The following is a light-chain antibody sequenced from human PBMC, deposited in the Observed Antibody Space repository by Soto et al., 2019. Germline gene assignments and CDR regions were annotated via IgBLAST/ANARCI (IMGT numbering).Light chain of an antibody. CDR1: SRDVGAYNF. CDR3: SSYSSSSTHV. CDR2: DVS. V-gene: IGLV2-14*03. J-gene: IGLJ1*01. Sequence: QSALTQPASVSGSPGQSITISCTGTSRDVGAYNFVSWYQQHLGKLPKLMIFDVSRRPSGVSGRFSGSKSGNTASLTISGLHAEDEGDYYCSSYSSSSTHVFGSGTKVTVL.